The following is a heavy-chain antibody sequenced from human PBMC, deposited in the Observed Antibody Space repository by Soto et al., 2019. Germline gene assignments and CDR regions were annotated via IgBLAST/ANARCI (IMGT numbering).Heavy chain of an antibody. J-gene: IGHJ4*02. D-gene: IGHD3-22*01. V-gene: IGHV4-39*01. CDR3: ARLDPEYFFDTSGAFVDY. Sequence: SETLSLTCTASGGSISGSIYYLGWIRQPPGKGLEWIGSISHSGSPYYNASLKSRVTISVDTSKNQFSLHLTSATAADTAVYYCARLDPEYFFDTSGAFVDYWGQGTLVTVSS. CDR2: ISHSGSP. CDR1: GGSISGSIYY.